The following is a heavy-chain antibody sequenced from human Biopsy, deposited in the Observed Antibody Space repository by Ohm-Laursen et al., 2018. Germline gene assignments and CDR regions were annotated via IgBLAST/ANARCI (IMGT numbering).Heavy chain of an antibody. CDR2: ISSSSSPI. D-gene: IGHD2-2*01. V-gene: IGHV3-48*01. CDR1: GFIFSTYS. CDR3: ARGGPHVRAGGSAFDY. J-gene: IGHJ4*02. Sequence: SLRLSCTAPGFIFSTYSMNWVRQAPGKGLERVSYISSSSSPIYYADSVKGRFTIYRDNAKNSLSLQMNSLRAEDTAVYFCARGGPHVRAGGSAFDYWGQGTLVTVSS.